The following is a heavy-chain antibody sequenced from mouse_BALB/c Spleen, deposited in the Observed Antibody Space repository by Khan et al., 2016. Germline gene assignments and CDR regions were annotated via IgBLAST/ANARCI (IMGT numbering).Heavy chain of an antibody. D-gene: IGHD1-1*01. CDR1: GFNIKDTF. Sequence: VQLQQSGAELVKPGASVKLSCTASGFNIKDTFMHWVKQRPEQGLEWIGRIDPANGNTRYDPKFQGKATITADTSSNTAYLQLSSLTSEDTAVXYSAVRGAIYYYGSTYGYWGQGTALTVSS. J-gene: IGHJ2*01. CDR3: AVRGAIYYYGSTYGY. CDR2: IDPANGNT. V-gene: IGHV14-3*02.